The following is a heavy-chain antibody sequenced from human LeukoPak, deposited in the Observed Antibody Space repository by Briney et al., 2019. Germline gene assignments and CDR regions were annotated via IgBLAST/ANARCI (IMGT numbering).Heavy chain of an antibody. D-gene: IGHD2/OR15-2a*01. V-gene: IGHV1-3*02. Sequence: GASVKVSCKASGYTFTGYYMHWVRQAPGQRLEWMGWSNAGNGNTKYSQEFQGRVTITRDTSASTAYMELSSLRSEDMAVYYCVREAPFGAFDIWGQGTMVTVSS. J-gene: IGHJ3*02. CDR3: VREAPFGAFDI. CDR2: SNAGNGNT. CDR1: GYTFTGYY.